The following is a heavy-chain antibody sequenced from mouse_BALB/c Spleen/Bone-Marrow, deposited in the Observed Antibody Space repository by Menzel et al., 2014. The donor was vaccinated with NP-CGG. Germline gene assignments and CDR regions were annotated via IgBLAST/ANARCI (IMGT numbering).Heavy chain of an antibody. CDR2: INPSNGRT. Sequence: QVQLQQSGAELVKPGASLKLSCKASGYTFTNYWIHWVKQRPGQGLEWIGEINPSNGRTNYNEKFKTKATLTVDKSSSTTYMQLSSPTSEDSAINYCAARLSHLAMDSWGQGTSVTVSS. J-gene: IGHJ4*01. D-gene: IGHD2-2*01. V-gene: IGHV1S81*02. CDR3: AARLSHLAMDS. CDR1: GYTFTNYW.